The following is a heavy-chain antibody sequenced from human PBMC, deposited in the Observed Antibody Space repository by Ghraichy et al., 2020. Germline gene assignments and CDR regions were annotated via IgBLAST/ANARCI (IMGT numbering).Heavy chain of an antibody. V-gene: IGHV4-34*01. Sequence: SETLSLTCAVYGGSFSGYYWSWIRQPPGKGLEWIGEINHSGSTNYNPSLKSRVTISVDTSKNQFSLKLSSVTAADTAVYYCARGYYYDSSGYPTQYYFDYWGQGTLVTVSS. D-gene: IGHD3-22*01. CDR1: GGSFSGYY. J-gene: IGHJ4*02. CDR2: INHSGST. CDR3: ARGYYYDSSGYPTQYYFDY.